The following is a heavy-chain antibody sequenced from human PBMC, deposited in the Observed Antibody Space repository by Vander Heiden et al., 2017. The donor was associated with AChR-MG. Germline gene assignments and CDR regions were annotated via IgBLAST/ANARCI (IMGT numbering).Heavy chain of an antibody. J-gene: IGHJ3*02. CDR1: GFPFSNYY. V-gene: IGHV3-11*06. CDR3: ARGDNYYDSSGYYYPGAFDI. CDR2: ISSSSSYT. Sequence: QVQLVESGGGLVKPGGSLRRSFAASGFPFSNYYMSWIRQAPGKGLEWVSYISSSSSYTNYADSVKGRFTISRDNAKNSLYLQMNSLRAEDTAVYYCARGDNYYDSSGYYYPGAFDIWGQGTMVTVSS. D-gene: IGHD3-22*01.